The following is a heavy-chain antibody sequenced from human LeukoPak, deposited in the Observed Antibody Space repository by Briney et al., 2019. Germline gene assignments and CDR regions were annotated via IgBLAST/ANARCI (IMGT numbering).Heavy chain of an antibody. CDR3: ARRAVAGNAFDI. V-gene: IGHV3-74*01. D-gene: IGHD6-19*01. CDR1: GFTFSSYW. Sequence: PGGSLRLSCAASGFTFSSYWMHWVRQAPGKGLVWVSRINTDGSSTSYADSVKGRFTISRDNAKNTLYLQMNSLRAEDTAVYYCARRAVAGNAFDIWGQGTMVTVSS. J-gene: IGHJ3*02. CDR2: INTDGSST.